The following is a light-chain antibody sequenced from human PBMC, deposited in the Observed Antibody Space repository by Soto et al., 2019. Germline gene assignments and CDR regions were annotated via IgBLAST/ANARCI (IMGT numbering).Light chain of an antibody. CDR1: SSDVGAYNY. CDR2: EVS. J-gene: IGLJ1*01. V-gene: IGLV2-14*01. Sequence: QSALTQPASVSGSPGQSITISCTGTSSDVGAYNYVSWYQQHPGRAPKLMIYEVSNRPSGISNRFSGSSSGNTASLTISGLQAEDEVDYYCISYTTSATPFVFGTGTNVTVL. CDR3: ISYTTSATPFV.